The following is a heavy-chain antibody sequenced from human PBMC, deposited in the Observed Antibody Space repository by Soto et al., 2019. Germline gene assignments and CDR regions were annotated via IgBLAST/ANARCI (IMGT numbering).Heavy chain of an antibody. CDR3: ARDRLRGYDSSGFYS. Sequence: GVSVKVCCEASRDSYRFCGLKCARQAPGQGLEWMGWINPSDGNRNFAQKFEDRVTMTTATSTNTVFLELRSLKSDDTAIYYCARDRLRGYDSSGFYSWGQGTMVTVSS. CDR1: RDSYRFCG. CDR2: INPSDGNR. D-gene: IGHD3-22*01. J-gene: IGHJ4*02. V-gene: IGHV1-18*01.